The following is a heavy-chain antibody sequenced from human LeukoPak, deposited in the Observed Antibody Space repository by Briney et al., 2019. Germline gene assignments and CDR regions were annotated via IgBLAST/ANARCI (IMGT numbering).Heavy chain of an antibody. V-gene: IGHV3-23*01. CDR3: TRDVVPGYCSGGSCYSFQH. Sequence: PGGSLRLSCAASGFTFSSYAMSWVRQAPGKGLEWVSAISGSGGSTYYADSVKGRFTISRDNSKNTLYLQMNSLKTEDTAVYYCTRDVVPGYCSGGSCYSFQHWGQGTLVTVSS. CDR2: ISGSGGST. CDR1: GFTFSSYA. D-gene: IGHD2-15*01. J-gene: IGHJ1*01.